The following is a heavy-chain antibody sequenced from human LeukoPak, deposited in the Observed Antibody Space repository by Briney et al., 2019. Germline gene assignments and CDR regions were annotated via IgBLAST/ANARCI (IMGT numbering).Heavy chain of an antibody. CDR1: GFTSSTYA. J-gene: IGHJ4*02. Sequence: GGSLRLSCAASGFTSSTYAMTWVRQAPGKGLEWVSGISDSGGYTYYADSVKGRFTISRDNSKNTLYLQMNSLRAEDTAIYYCAKSPLAYCSGASCHLYFDYWGQGTLVTVSS. V-gene: IGHV3-23*01. CDR2: ISDSGGYT. CDR3: AKSPLAYCSGASCHLYFDY. D-gene: IGHD2-15*01.